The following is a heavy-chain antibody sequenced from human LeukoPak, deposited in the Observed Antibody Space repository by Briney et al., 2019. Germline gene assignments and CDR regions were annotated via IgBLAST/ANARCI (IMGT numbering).Heavy chain of an antibody. CDR2: IYYSGST. Sequence: ASETLSLTCTVSGGSISSSSYYWGWIRQPPGKGLEWIGSIYYSGSTYYNPSLKSRVTISVDTSKNQFSLKLSSVTAADTAVYYCARHSPTGYSYGCNYYYYMDVWGKGTTVTVSS. D-gene: IGHD5-18*01. J-gene: IGHJ6*03. CDR1: GGSISSSSYY. CDR3: ARHSPTGYSYGCNYYYYMDV. V-gene: IGHV4-39*01.